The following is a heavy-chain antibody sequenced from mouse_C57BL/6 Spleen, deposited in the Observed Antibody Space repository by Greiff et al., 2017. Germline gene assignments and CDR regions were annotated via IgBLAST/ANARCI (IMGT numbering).Heavy chain of an antibody. Sequence: VQLQQPGAELVMPGASVKLSCKASGYTFTSYWMHWVKQRPGQGLEWIGEIDPSDSYTNYNQKFKGKSTLTVDKSSSTAYMQLSSLPSEDSAVYYCARRGDGRYFDYWGQGTTLTVSS. J-gene: IGHJ2*01. CDR1: GYTFTSYW. CDR2: IDPSDSYT. D-gene: IGHD2-3*01. CDR3: ARRGDGRYFDY. V-gene: IGHV1-69*01.